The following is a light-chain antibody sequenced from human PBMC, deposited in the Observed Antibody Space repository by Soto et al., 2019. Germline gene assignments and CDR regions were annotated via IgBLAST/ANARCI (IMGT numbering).Light chain of an antibody. V-gene: IGKV1-39*01. CDR3: QQSYNIPRT. CDR1: QSISNY. J-gene: IGKJ5*01. CDR2: AAS. Sequence: DILMTQAPSSLASSVGDRFTITCRASQSISNYLNWYQQKPGKXPNXXIYAASTLQSGVPSRFSGGGSGTDLTITISSLQPEDFETYYCQQSYNIPRTFGQGTRLEIK.